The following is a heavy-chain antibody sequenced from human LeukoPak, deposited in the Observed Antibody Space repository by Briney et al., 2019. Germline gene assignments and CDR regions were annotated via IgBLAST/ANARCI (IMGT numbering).Heavy chain of an antibody. CDR3: VVYNDNSGFTPGIYEH. J-gene: IGHJ1*01. D-gene: IGHD3-22*01. CDR1: GFTVSTSY. Sequence: GESLRLSCAASGFTVSTSYMSWVRQAPGKGLEWVSVIYSSGSTYYTDSVRGRFTISSDDSKNTLYLQMNSVRAEHTAVYYCVVYNDNSGFTPGIYEHWGQGTLVTVSS. CDR2: IYSSGST. V-gene: IGHV3-53*01.